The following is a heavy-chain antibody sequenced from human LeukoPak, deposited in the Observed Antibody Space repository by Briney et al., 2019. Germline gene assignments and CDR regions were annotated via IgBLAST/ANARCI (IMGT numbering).Heavy chain of an antibody. J-gene: IGHJ4*02. V-gene: IGHV1-46*01. CDR3: AIGGYGDRIDY. CDR2: INPSGGST. Sequence: ASVKVSCKAPGGTFSSYGISWVLQAPGQGLEWMGIINPSGGSTSYAQKFQGRVTMTRDTSTSTVYMELSRLRSEDTAVYYCAIGGYGDRIDYWGQGTLVSVSS. D-gene: IGHD4-17*01. CDR1: GGTFSSYG.